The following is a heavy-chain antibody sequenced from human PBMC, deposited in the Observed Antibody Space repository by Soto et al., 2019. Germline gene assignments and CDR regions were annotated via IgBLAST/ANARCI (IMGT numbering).Heavy chain of an antibody. CDR1: GGSFSGYY. J-gene: IGHJ6*02. V-gene: IGHV4-34*01. Sequence: NPSETLSLTCAVYGGSFSGYYWSWIRQPPGKGLEWIGEINHSGSTNYNPSLKSRVTISVDTSKNQFSLKLSSVTAADTAVYYCARRRLANYYYSGMDVWGQGTTVTVSS. D-gene: IGHD6-25*01. CDR2: INHSGST. CDR3: ARRRLANYYYSGMDV.